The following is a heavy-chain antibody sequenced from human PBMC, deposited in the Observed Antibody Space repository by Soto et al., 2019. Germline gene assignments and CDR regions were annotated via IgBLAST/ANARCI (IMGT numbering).Heavy chain of an antibody. CDR1: GGSISSGGYY. J-gene: IGHJ3*02. Sequence: PSETLSLTCTVSGGSISSGGYYWSWIRQHPGKGLEWIGYTYYSGSTYYNPSLKSRVTISVDTSKNQFSLKLSSVTAADTAVYYCARAAASGSYPAAFDIGGQGTMVTVSS. CDR3: ARAAASGSYPAAFDI. CDR2: TYYSGST. D-gene: IGHD1-26*01. V-gene: IGHV4-31*03.